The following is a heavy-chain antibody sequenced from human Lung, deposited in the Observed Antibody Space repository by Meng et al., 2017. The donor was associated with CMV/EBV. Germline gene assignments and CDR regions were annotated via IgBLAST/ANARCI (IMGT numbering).Heavy chain of an antibody. D-gene: IGHD2-2*01. V-gene: IGHV3-15*01. Sequence: GESLKISCSVSGLTFRDAWMSWVRQAPGKGLEWVGRFKTNTGAGTMDYAAPVKGRFTISRDISKNTPYLQMDSLKTEDTGMYYCIWHTTTSCYCDLWGPGTLVTGSS. CDR3: IWHTTTSCYCDL. CDR1: GLTFRDAW. J-gene: IGHJ5*02. CDR2: FKTNTGAGTM.